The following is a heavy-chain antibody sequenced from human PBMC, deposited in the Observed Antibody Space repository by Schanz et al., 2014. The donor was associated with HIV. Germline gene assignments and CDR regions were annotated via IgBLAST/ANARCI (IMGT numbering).Heavy chain of an antibody. CDR2: ITDSGDKT. CDR1: EFPFSHNA. D-gene: IGHD5-18*01. J-gene: IGHJ4*02. Sequence: EALLLESGGGLVQPGGSLRLSCRGSEFPFSHNAMTWVRQAPGKGLQWVSSITDSGDKTDYTDSVKGRFTISRDNAKNSLYLNMYSLRAEDTAVYFCAKSNGGDTAVVQYYFDYWGQGTLVSVSS. CDR3: AKSNGGDTAVVQYYFDY. V-gene: IGHV3-48*03.